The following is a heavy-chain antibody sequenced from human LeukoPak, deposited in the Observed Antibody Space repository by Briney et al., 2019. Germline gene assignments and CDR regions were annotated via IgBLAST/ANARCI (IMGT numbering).Heavy chain of an antibody. J-gene: IGHJ4*02. CDR1: GFIFSGYW. V-gene: IGHV3-7*01. CDR2: MRQDGNEN. CDR3: ATHSGWRFDY. D-gene: IGHD6-19*01. Sequence: GSLRLSCAASGFIFSGYWMSWVRQAPGKGLEWVANMRQDGNENYYVDSVKGRFTISRDNAKSSLYLQMNSLRAEDTAVYYCATHSGWRFDYWGQGTLVTVS.